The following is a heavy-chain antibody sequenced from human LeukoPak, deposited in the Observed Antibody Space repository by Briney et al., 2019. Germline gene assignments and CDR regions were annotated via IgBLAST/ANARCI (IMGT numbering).Heavy chain of an antibody. CDR1: GFTFDDYA. V-gene: IGHV3-43*02. CDR2: ISGDGGST. J-gene: IGHJ2*01. CDR3: ANNNGYYYDSSGYDPWYFDL. D-gene: IGHD3-22*01. Sequence: GGSLRLSCAASGFTFDDYAMHWVRQAPGKGLEWVSPISGDGGSTYCADSVKGRFTISRDNSKNSLYLQMNSLRTEDTALYYCANNNGYYYDSSGYDPWYFDLWGRGTLVTVSS.